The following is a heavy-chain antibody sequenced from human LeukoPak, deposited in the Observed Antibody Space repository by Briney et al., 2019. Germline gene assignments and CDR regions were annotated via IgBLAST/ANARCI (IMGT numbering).Heavy chain of an antibody. CDR1: ENTFSNYF. Sequence: ASVKVSCKASENTFSNYFIHWVRQAPGQGLEWLGMINPIGDRAAYAQNVQGRVTMTTDTSTTTLYLELRSLRSADTAVYYCARDMNAIVTALSYAFDVWGQGTMITVSS. D-gene: IGHD2-15*01. CDR3: ARDMNAIVTALSYAFDV. CDR2: INPIGDRA. V-gene: IGHV1-46*01. J-gene: IGHJ3*01.